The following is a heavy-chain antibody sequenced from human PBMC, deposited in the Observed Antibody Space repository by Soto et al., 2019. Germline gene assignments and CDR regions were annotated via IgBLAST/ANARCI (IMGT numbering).Heavy chain of an antibody. V-gene: IGHV3-73*01. J-gene: IGHJ5*02. CDR3: TRDPRNYYDSSGSANWFDP. CDR2: IRSKTNTYAT. CDR1: GFTLSGSA. D-gene: IGHD3-22*01. Sequence: GGSLRLSCAASGFTLSGSAMHWVRQASGKGLEWVGRIRSKTNTYATAYAASVKGRFTISRDDSKNTAHLQMNSLKTEDTAVYYCTRDPRNYYDSSGSANWFDPWGQGTLVTVSS.